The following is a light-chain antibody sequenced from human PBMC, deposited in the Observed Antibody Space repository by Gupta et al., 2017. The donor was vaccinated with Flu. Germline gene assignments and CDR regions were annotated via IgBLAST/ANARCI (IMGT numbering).Light chain of an antibody. V-gene: IGKV3-20*01. J-gene: IGKJ1*01. Sequence: EIVLTQSPGTLSLSPGERATLSCRASQSVSISYLAWYQQKPGQAPRLLIYGASSRATGVPDRFSGSGAGTAFSLIIISLEHEDFVVYYCQQHGSTPPWTFGQGTKVEIK. CDR2: GAS. CDR3: QQHGSTPPWT. CDR1: QSVSISY.